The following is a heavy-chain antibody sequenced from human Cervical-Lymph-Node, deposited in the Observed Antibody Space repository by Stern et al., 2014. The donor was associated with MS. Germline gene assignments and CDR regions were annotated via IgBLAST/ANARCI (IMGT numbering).Heavy chain of an antibody. CDR2: IWYDGSNK. CDR1: GFTFSSYG. V-gene: IGHV3-33*01. Sequence: VQLVESGGGVVQPGRSLRLSCAASGFTFSSYGMHWVRQAPGKGLEWVAVIWYDGSNKYYADSVKGRFTISRNTSKNTLYLQMNSLRAEDTAVYYCARDFRGCTNGVCPTYYYYGMDVWGQGTTVTVSS. J-gene: IGHJ6*02. CDR3: ARDFRGCTNGVCPTYYYYGMDV. D-gene: IGHD2-8*01.